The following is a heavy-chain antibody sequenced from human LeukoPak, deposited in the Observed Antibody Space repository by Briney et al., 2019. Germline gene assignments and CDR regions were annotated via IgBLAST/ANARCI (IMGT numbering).Heavy chain of an antibody. CDR3: ARGYSSSWNYFDY. CDR1: GGSISSGNYY. CDR2: MYYRGST. D-gene: IGHD6-13*01. Sequence: PSETLSLTCTVSGGSISSGNYYWSWIRQHPGKGLEWIGYMYYRGSTYYNPSLKSRVTISVDTSKNQFSLKLSSVTAADAAVYYCARGYSSSWNYFDYWGQGTLVTVSS. V-gene: IGHV4-31*03. J-gene: IGHJ4*02.